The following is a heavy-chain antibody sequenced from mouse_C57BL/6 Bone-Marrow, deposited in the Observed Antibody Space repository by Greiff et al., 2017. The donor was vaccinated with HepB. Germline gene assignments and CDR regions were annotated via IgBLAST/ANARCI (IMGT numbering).Heavy chain of an antibody. CDR3: VRQYDYDGAMDY. J-gene: IGHJ4*01. V-gene: IGHV10-1*01. CDR2: IRSKSNNYAT. Sequence: GGGLVQPKGSLKLSCAASGFSFNTYAMNWVRQAPGKGLEWVARIRSKSNNYATYYADSVKDRFTISRDDSESMLYLQMNNLKTEDTAMYYCVRQYDYDGAMDYWGQGTSVTVSS. CDR1: GFSFNTYA. D-gene: IGHD2-4*01.